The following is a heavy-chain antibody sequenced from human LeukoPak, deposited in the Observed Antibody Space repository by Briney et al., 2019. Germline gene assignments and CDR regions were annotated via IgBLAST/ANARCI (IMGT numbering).Heavy chain of an antibody. Sequence: GGSLRLSCAASGFTFSSYAMHWVRQAPGKGLEWVAVISYDGSNKYYADSVKGRFTISRDNSKNTLYLQMNSLKTEDTAVYYCTTDVTYYYDSSGSGLWGQGTLVTVSS. CDR1: GFTFSSYA. J-gene: IGHJ4*02. D-gene: IGHD3-22*01. CDR2: ISYDGSNK. V-gene: IGHV3-30*04. CDR3: TTDVTYYYDSSGSGL.